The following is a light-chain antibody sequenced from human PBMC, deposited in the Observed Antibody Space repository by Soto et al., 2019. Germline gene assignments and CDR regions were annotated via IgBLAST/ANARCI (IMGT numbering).Light chain of an antibody. V-gene: IGLV2-23*01. CDR3: CSYVGSRTVV. CDR1: SGDVGHYNL. J-gene: IGLJ2*01. Sequence: QSALTQAASVSGSPGQSITISCTGTSGDVGHYNLVSWYQQHPGKAPKVMIYEDTKRPSGVSNRFSGSKSGNTASLTISGLQAEDEGDYYCCSYVGSRTVVFGGGTKVTVL. CDR2: EDT.